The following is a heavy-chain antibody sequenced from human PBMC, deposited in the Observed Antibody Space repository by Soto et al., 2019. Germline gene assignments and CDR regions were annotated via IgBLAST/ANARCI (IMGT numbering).Heavy chain of an antibody. D-gene: IGHD2-21*01. V-gene: IGHV4-59*01. J-gene: IGHJ5*02. CDR3: ARYSPPKKSFDSNPGWLDP. CDR1: GGSMNSYY. Sequence: QVQLQESGPGLVLPSETLSLTCTVSGGSMNSYYWTWVRQPPGKGLEWIGYVYDSGTSKYNASLESRITMSLDKSRNQFSLSLSDVTAADTAVYFCARYSPPKKSFDSNPGWLDPWGQGTLVAVSS. CDR2: VYDSGTS.